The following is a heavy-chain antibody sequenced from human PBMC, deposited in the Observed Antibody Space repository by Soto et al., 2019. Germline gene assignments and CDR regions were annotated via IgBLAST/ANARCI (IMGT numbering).Heavy chain of an antibody. CDR1: GGTFSSYT. V-gene: IGHV1-69*02. J-gene: IGHJ4*02. CDR2: IIPILGIA. CDR3: ARVPLYYYGSGKPALDY. Sequence: SVEVSCKASGGTFSSYTISWVRQAPGQGLEWMGRIIPILGIANYAQKFQGRVTITADKSTSTAYMELSSLRSEDTAIYYCARVPLYYYGSGKPALDYWGQGTLVTVSS. D-gene: IGHD3-10*01.